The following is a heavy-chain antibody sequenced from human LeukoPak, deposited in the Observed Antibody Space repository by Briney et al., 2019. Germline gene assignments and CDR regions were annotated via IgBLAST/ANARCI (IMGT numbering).Heavy chain of an antibody. V-gene: IGHV3-30*18. Sequence: GRSLRLSCAASGFTFSSYGMHWVRQAPGKGLEWVAVISYDGSNKYYADSVKGRFTISRDNSKNTLYLQMNSLRAEDTAVYYCAKVGYCSGGSCYSGVAVAAFQRWGQGTLVTVSS. CDR2: ISYDGSNK. CDR3: AKVGYCSGGSCYSGVAVAAFQR. D-gene: IGHD2-15*01. CDR1: GFTFSSYG. J-gene: IGHJ1*01.